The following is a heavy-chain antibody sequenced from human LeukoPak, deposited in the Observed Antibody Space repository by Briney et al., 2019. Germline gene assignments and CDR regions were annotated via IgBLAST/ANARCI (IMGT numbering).Heavy chain of an antibody. V-gene: IGHV4-34*01. D-gene: IGHD2-2*01. CDR3: ARGGDIVVVPAAI. CDR1: GGSFSGYY. CDR2: INHSGST. J-gene: IGHJ4*02. Sequence: SETLSLTCAVYGGSFSGYYWSWIRQPPGKGLERIGEINHSGSTNYNPSLKSRVTISVDTSKNQFSLKLSSVTAADTAVYYCARGGDIVVVPAAIWGQGTLVTVSS.